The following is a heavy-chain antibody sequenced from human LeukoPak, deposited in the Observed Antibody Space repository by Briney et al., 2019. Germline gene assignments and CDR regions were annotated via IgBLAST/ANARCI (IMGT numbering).Heavy chain of an antibody. J-gene: IGHJ4*02. D-gene: IGHD5-18*01. CDR1: GFTFSSYE. Sequence: GGSLRLSCAASGFTFSSYEMNWVRQAPGKGLEWVSYISSRGSTMYYADSVKGRFTISRDNAKNSLYLQMNSLRAEDTGVYYCARERGYSYDFWGQGTLVAASS. V-gene: IGHV3-48*03. CDR2: ISSRGSTM. CDR3: ARERGYSYDF.